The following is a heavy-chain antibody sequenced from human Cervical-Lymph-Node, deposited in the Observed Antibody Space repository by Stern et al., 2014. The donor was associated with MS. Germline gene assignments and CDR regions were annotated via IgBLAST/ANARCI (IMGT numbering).Heavy chain of an antibody. CDR3: ARGGSSWYSDY. J-gene: IGHJ4*02. CDR2: IIPMTEIA. V-gene: IGHV1-69*01. Sequence: QMQLVQSGAEVKKPGSSVKVSCKSSGDTFSSDAISWVRQAPGQGLEWMGGIIPMTEIANYAQKFQGRVTITADESTRTAYMDLSRLRSDDTAVYYCARGGSSWYSDYWGQGTLVTVSS. D-gene: IGHD6-13*01. CDR1: GDTFSSDA.